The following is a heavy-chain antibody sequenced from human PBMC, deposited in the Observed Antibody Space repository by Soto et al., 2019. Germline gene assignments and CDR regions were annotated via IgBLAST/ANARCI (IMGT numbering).Heavy chain of an antibody. J-gene: IGHJ6*02. CDR2: IIPIFGTA. CDR1: GGTFSSYA. CDR3: AKIPENYYYGMYV. V-gene: IGHV1-69*12. Sequence: QVQLVQSGAEVKKPGSSVKVSCKASGGTFSSYAISWVRQAPGQGLEWMGGIIPIFGTADYAQKFQGRVTITADESASTAYVEMSSLRSEDTAVYYCAKIPENYYYGMYVWCQGTTVTVSS.